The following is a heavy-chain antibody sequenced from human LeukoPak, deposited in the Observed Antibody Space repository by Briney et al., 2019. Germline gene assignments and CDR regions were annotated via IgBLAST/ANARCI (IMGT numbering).Heavy chain of an antibody. Sequence: GGSLRLSCAASGFTFSSYAMSWVRQAPGKGLEWVSAISGSGGSTYYADSVKGLFTISRDNSKNTLYLQMNSLRAEDTAVYYCAREISRTGAFDIWGQGTMVTVSS. CDR3: AREISRTGAFDI. CDR1: GFTFSSYA. J-gene: IGHJ3*02. V-gene: IGHV3-23*01. CDR2: ISGSGGST. D-gene: IGHD3-3*02.